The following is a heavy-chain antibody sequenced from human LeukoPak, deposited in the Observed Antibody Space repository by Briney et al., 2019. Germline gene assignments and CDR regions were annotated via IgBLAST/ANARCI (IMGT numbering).Heavy chain of an antibody. D-gene: IGHD2-2*01. CDR2: ISYDGSNK. CDR3: AREKGAGLYQLLSNYYYYYMDV. J-gene: IGHJ6*03. Sequence: TGGSLRLSCAASGFTFSSYAMHWVRQAPGKGLEWVAVISYDGSNKYYADSVKGRFTISRDNSKNTLYLQMNSLRAEDTAVYYCAREKGAGLYQLLSNYYYYYMDVWGKGTTVTVSS. V-gene: IGHV3-30-3*01. CDR1: GFTFSSYA.